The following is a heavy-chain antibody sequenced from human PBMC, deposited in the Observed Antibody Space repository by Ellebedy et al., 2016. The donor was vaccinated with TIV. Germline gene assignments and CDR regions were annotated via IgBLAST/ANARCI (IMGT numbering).Heavy chain of an antibody. D-gene: IGHD6-19*01. J-gene: IGHJ4*02. CDR3: ARRPVAVARQARLYFDY. Sequence: MPSETLSLTCGVYGGSFSGYYWSWIRQAPGKGLEWIGEINDSGRTNYNPSLKSRVSTSVDTSKSQFSLKVNSVTAADTAVYYCARRPVAVARQARLYFDYWGQGTQVTVSS. CDR2: INDSGRT. CDR1: GGSFSGYY. V-gene: IGHV4-34*01.